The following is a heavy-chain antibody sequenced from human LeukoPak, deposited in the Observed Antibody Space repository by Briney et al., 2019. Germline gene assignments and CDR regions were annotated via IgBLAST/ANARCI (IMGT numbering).Heavy chain of an antibody. CDR2: ISAYNGNT. J-gene: IGHJ4*02. CDR1: GYTFTSYG. Sequence: GASVKVSCKASGYTFTSYGISWVRQAPGQGLEWMGWISAYNGNTNYAQKLQGRVTMTTDTSTSTAYMELSSLRSEDTAVYYCARDASEGGSGSYYPRGYWGQGTLVTVPS. D-gene: IGHD3-10*01. V-gene: IGHV1-18*01. CDR3: ARDASEGGSGSYYPRGY.